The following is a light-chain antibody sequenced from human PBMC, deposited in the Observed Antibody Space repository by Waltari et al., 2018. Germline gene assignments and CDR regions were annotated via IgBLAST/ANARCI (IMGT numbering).Light chain of an antibody. V-gene: IGLV2-14*01. CDR2: EVS. Sequence: QSALTQPASVSGSPGQSITISCTGTSSDVGGYRYVSWYHQHPGKAPTLMIFEVSHRPPGVSNRFSASKSGNTASRTISGLQAEDEADYYCSSYTSTNIVVFGGGTKLTVL. CDR1: SSDVGGYRY. CDR3: SSYTSTNIVV. J-gene: IGLJ2*01.